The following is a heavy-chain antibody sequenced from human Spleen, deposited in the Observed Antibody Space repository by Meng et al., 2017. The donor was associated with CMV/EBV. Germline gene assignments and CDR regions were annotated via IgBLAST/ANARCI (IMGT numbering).Heavy chain of an antibody. CDR3: TKGWPVAWADSADLEVDYYYGVDV. Sequence: GESLKISCAASGFNFNSYAMRWDRQAPGKGLEWVSGIDASGGSTYYADSVKGRFTISRDNSKNTLYLQMYSLRAEDTAVYYCTKGWPVAWADSADLEVDYYYGVDVWGQGTTVTVSS. D-gene: IGHD3-22*01. J-gene: IGHJ6*02. CDR2: IDASGGST. V-gene: IGHV3-23*01. CDR1: GFNFNSYA.